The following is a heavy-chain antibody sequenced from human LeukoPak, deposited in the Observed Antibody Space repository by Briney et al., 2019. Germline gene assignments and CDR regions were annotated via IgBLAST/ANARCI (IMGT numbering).Heavy chain of an antibody. CDR2: ISYTGST. Sequence: SETLSLTCTVSGGSISSSSYYWGWIRQPPGKGLEWIASISYTGSTYHNPSLKSRVTISVDTSKNQFSLKLSSVTAADTAVYYCARVKGRLSWFDPWGQGTLFTVSS. V-gene: IGHV4-39*07. CDR1: GGSISSSSYY. J-gene: IGHJ5*02. CDR3: ARVKGRLSWFDP.